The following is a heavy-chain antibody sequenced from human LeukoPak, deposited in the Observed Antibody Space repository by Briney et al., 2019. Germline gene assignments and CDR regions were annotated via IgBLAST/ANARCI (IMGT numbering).Heavy chain of an antibody. D-gene: IGHD3-10*01. V-gene: IGHV3-21*01. J-gene: IGHJ4*02. CDR3: ARDLSGSYPDFDY. Sequence: PGGSLRLSCAASGFTFSSYSMNWVRQAPGKGLEWVSSISSSGSYIYYADSVKGRFTISRDNAKNSLYLQMNSLRAEDTAVYYCARDLSGSYPDFDYWGQGTLVTVSS. CDR2: ISSSGSYI. CDR1: GFTFSSYS.